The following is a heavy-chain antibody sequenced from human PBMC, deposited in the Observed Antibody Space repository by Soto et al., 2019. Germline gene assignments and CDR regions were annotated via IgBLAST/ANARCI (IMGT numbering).Heavy chain of an antibody. V-gene: IGHV1-18*01. CDR1: GYTFTSHG. CDR3: ARIVRGSNIDHYHDMDV. CDR2: ISAKNGDT. J-gene: IGHJ6*03. D-gene: IGHD3-10*02. Sequence: QVQLVQSGAEVKKPGASVKVSCKASGYTFTSHGISWVRQAPGQGLEWMGWISAKNGDTNYAQKFQGRVTVTTDTSTSTGYMELRSLRSEDTAVYYCARIVRGSNIDHYHDMDVWGKGTTVTVSS.